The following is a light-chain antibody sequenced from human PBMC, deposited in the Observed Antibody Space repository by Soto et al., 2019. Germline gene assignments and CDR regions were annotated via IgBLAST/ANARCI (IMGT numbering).Light chain of an antibody. CDR3: CSYAGTSSYV. CDR1: SNDVGRYYL. V-gene: IGLV2-23*01. J-gene: IGLJ1*01. Sequence: QSALTQPASVSGSPGQSITISCTGTSNDVGRYYLVSWYQQDPGKAPKLMIYEGSKRPSGVSNRFSASQSGNTASLTISGLQAEDEADYYCCSYAGTSSYVFGTGTKVTVL. CDR2: EGS.